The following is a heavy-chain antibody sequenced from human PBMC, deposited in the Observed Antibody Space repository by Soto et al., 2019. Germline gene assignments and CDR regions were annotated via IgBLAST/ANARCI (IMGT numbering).Heavy chain of an antibody. Sequence: EVHLLESGGGLVHPGESLRLSCGASGFTFSSCVMTWVREAPGKGLVWVSCITGSGTGAYYADSVKGRFTISRDNSKNIVYLQMNNLRAEDTGVYYCAKGLINGRWYAEYWGQGTLVTVSS. CDR2: ITGSGTGA. D-gene: IGHD6-13*01. V-gene: IGHV3-23*01. CDR1: GFTFSSCV. CDR3: AKGLINGRWYAEY. J-gene: IGHJ4*02.